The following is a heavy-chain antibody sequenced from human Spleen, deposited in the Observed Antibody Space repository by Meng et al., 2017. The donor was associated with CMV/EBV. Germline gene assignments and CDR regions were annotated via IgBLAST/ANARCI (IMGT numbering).Heavy chain of an antibody. Sequence: GGSLRLSCVASGFTFTSFSMNWVRQAPGKGLEWVSSITYRSNYIYYADSVKGRFTISRDNAKSSLSLQMNNLRAEDTAVYYCARADFWRGMDVWGQGTTVTVSS. J-gene: IGHJ6*02. CDR3: ARADFWRGMDV. CDR2: ITYRSNYI. V-gene: IGHV3-21*01. CDR1: GFTFTSFS. D-gene: IGHD3-3*01.